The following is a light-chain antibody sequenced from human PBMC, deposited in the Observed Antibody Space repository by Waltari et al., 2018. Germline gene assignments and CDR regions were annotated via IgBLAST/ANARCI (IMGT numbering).Light chain of an antibody. J-gene: IGKJ1*01. V-gene: IGKV4-1*01. CDR3: QKYSSTLWT. Sequence: DIVMTQSPDSLAVSLGERATINYKSSQSVLYSSNHKNDLSWYQQKPGQPPKLLIYWSSTRAAGVPDRLLVSGSGTDFTLTISSLQAEDVAVYYCQKYSSTLWTFCQGTKVEIK. CDR1: QSVLYSSNHKND. CDR2: WSS.